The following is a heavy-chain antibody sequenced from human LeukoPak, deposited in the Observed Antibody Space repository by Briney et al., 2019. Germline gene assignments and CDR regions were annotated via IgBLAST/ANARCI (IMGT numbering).Heavy chain of an antibody. CDR2: ISYDGSKK. CDR3: AKGPLMTTVTRLDY. D-gene: IGHD4-17*01. V-gene: IGHV3-30*18. Sequence: HPGGPLRLSCAASGFTFRNYGMHWVRQAPGKGLEWVAVISYDGSKKYYADSVKGRFTISRDNSKNTLYLQMNSLRPEDTAVYYCAKGPLMTTVTRLDYWGQGTLVTVSS. J-gene: IGHJ4*02. CDR1: GFTFRNYG.